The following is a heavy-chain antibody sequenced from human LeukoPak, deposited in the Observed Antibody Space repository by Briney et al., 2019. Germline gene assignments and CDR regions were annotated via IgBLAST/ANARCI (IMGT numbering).Heavy chain of an antibody. D-gene: IGHD1-26*01. CDR2: ISGSGSST. CDR1: GFTFSSYA. V-gene: IGHV3-23*01. CDR3: AKSGTVGATRYDWYFDV. Sequence: GGSLRLSCEASGFTFSSYAMSWVRQAPGKGLEWVSTISGSGSSTYYADSVKGRFTISRDNSRNTLYLQVNSLRAEDTAAYFCAKSGTVGATRYDWYFDVWGRGTQVTVSS. J-gene: IGHJ2*01.